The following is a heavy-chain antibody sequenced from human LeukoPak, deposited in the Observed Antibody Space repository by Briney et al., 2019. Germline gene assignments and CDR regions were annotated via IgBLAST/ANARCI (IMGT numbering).Heavy chain of an antibody. CDR3: ASGPFRTRQNWETLDY. CDR1: GFTFSSYS. V-gene: IGHV3-48*02. CDR2: ISSSSSTM. Sequence: GGSLRLSCAASGFTFSSYSMNWVRQAPGNGLEWVSYISSSSSTMYYADSVKGRFTISRDTAKNSLYLQMNSLRDEDTAVYYCASGPFRTRQNWETLDYWGQGTLVTVSS. J-gene: IGHJ4*02. D-gene: IGHD7-27*01.